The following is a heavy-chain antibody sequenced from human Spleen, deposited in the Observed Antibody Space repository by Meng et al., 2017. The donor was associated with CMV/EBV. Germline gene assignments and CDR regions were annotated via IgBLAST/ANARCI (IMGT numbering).Heavy chain of an antibody. V-gene: IGHV3-23*01. Sequence: GESLKISCTASGFTFSSYAMNWVRQAPGQGLDWVSAISGSGRSTYYADSVRGRFTISRDNAKNSLYLQMNSLRAEDTAVYYCARTIVVVPADAPAMDVWGQGTTVTVSS. CDR2: ISGSGRST. D-gene: IGHD2-2*01. J-gene: IGHJ6*02. CDR3: ARTIVVVPADAPAMDV. CDR1: GFTFSSYA.